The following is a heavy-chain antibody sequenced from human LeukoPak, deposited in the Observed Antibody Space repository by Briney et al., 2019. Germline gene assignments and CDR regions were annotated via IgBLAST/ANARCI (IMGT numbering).Heavy chain of an antibody. D-gene: IGHD3-22*01. V-gene: IGHV3-74*01. CDR1: GFTFSSYW. CDR3: ARAPYYDSSGPLV. CDR2: INSDGSST. Sequence: GGSLRLSCAASGFTFSSYWMHWVRQAPGKGLVWVSRINSDGSSTSCADSVKGRFTISRDNAKNTLYLQMNSLRAEDTAVYYCARAPYYDSSGPLVWGQGTLVTVSS. J-gene: IGHJ4*02.